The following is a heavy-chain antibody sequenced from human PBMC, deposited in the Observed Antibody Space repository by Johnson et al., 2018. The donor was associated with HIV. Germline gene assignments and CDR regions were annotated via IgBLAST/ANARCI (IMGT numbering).Heavy chain of an antibody. V-gene: IGHV3-30-3*01. CDR1: GFTFSSYA. CDR3: ARDRPGGRWADAFDI. CDR2: ISYDGSNK. D-gene: IGHD3-16*01. J-gene: IGHJ3*02. Sequence: QVQLVESGGGVVQPGRSLRLSCAASGFTFSSYAMHWVRQAPGKGLEWVAVISYDGSNKYYAYSVKGRFTISRDKSKNTLYLQMKSLRAEDTAVYYCARDRPGGRWADAFDIWGQGKMVTVSS.